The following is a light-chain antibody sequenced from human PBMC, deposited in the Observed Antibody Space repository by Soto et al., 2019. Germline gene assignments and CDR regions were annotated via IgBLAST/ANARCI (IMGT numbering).Light chain of an antibody. Sequence: EIVLTQSPATLSLSPGERATLSCRASQSVSSYLAWYQQKPGQTPRLLIYDASNKATGIPARFSGSGSGTDFTITISSLEPKDFAVYYCQQRSSWPRTFGQGTKLQIK. CDR2: DAS. CDR1: QSVSSY. J-gene: IGKJ2*01. V-gene: IGKV3-11*01. CDR3: QQRSSWPRT.